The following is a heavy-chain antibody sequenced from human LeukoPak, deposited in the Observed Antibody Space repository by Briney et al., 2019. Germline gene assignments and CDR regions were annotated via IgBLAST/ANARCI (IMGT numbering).Heavy chain of an antibody. J-gene: IGHJ6*02. V-gene: IGHV1-69*13. CDR3: ARDYYDSSGYQNYYYGMDV. CDR1: GGTFSSYA. Sequence: ASVKVSCKASGGTFSSYAISWVRQAPGQGLEWVGGIIPIFGTANYAQKFQGRVTITADESTSTAYMELSSLRSEDTAVYYCARDYYDSSGYQNYYYGMDVWGQGTTVTVSS. CDR2: IIPIFGTA. D-gene: IGHD3-22*01.